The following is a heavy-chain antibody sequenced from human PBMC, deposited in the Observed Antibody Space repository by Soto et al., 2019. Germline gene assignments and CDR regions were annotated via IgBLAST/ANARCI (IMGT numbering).Heavy chain of an antibody. CDR3: AKVRVKDYYYYAMDV. CDR2: MSNDGTSR. Sequence: QVQLVESGGGLVKPGGSLRLSCAASGFSFSDYYMNWIRQAPGKGLEWVAVMSNDGTSRLYADSVKGRFTISRDNSKNTLYLQMNSLRAEDTAMYYCAKVRVKDYYYYAMDVWGQGTTVTVSS. J-gene: IGHJ6*02. V-gene: IGHV3-30*18. D-gene: IGHD4-4*01. CDR1: GFSFSDYY.